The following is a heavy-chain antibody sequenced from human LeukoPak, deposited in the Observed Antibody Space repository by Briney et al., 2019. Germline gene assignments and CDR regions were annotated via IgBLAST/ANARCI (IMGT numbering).Heavy chain of an antibody. J-gene: IGHJ4*02. CDR3: AALLPLGARDY. CDR1: GFTFSSYA. CDR2: INWNGGST. V-gene: IGHV3-20*04. D-gene: IGHD1-26*01. Sequence: TGGSLRLSCAASGFTFSSYAMHWVRQAPGKGLEWVSGINWNGGSTGYADSVKGRFTISRDNAKNSLYLQMNSLRAEDTALYYCAALLPLGARDYWGQGTLVTVSS.